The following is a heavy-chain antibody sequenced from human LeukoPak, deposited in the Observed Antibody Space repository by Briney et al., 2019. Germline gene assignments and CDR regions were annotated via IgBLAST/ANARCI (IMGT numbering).Heavy chain of an antibody. J-gene: IGHJ3*02. CDR1: GFTFSSYW. CDR2: IKQDGSEK. D-gene: IGHD3-3*01. V-gene: IGHV3-7*03. Sequence: AGGSLRLSCAASGFTFSSYWMSWVRQAPGEGLESVANIKQDGSEKYYADSVKGRFTISRDNAKNSLYLQMNSLRAEDMALYYCAKGSGDFWDAFDIWGQGTMVTVSS. CDR3: AKGSGDFWDAFDI.